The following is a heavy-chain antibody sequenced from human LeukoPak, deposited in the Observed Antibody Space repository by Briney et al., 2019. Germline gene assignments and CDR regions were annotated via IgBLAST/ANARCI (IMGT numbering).Heavy chain of an antibody. J-gene: IGHJ4*02. Sequence: SETLSLTCTVSGGSISSSSYYWGWIRQPPGKGLEWIGSIYYSGSTYYNPSLKSRVTISVDTSKNQFSLKLSSVTAADTAVYYCARDGYSWPYYFDYWGQGTLVTVSS. CDR1: GGSISSSSYY. D-gene: IGHD6-13*01. CDR2: IYYSGST. V-gene: IGHV4-39*07. CDR3: ARDGYSWPYYFDY.